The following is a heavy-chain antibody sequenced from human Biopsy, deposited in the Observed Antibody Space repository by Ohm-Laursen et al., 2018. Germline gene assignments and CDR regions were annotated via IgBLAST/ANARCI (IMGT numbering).Heavy chain of an antibody. CDR1: GFTFSSYG. D-gene: IGHD3-10*01. CDR3: ARDRYYGSESYYSHYNMDV. V-gene: IGHV3-33*01. Sequence: RSLRPSCAASGFTFSSYGIHWVRQAPGKGLEWVAVIWYDGSNKYSADSVKGRFSISRDNSKNTVYLQMNSLRAADTAVYYCARDRYYGSESYYSHYNMDVWGQGTTVSVSS. J-gene: IGHJ6*02. CDR2: IWYDGSNK.